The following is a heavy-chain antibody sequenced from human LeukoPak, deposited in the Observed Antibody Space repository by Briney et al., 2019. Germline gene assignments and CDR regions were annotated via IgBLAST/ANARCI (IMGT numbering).Heavy chain of an antibody. Sequence: GGSLRVSCAASGFTFIDYDMHWVRQVIGKGLEWVSAIGIRGDTHYSGSVKGRFTISRENAESSLYLQMNSLRAEDTAVYYCARGGIQVSGIDEFDYWGQGTLVTVSS. V-gene: IGHV3-13*01. J-gene: IGHJ4*02. CDR1: GFTFIDYD. D-gene: IGHD6-19*01. CDR3: ARGGIQVSGIDEFDY. CDR2: IGIRGDT.